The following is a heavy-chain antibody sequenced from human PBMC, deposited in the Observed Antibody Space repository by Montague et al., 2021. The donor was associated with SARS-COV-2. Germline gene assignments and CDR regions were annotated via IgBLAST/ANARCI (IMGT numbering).Heavy chain of an antibody. J-gene: IGHJ5*02. CDR3: ARQGSGSYYNWFDP. V-gene: IGHV4-39*01. CDR1: GGSISSSSYY. Sequence: SETLSLTCTVSGGSISSSSYYWGWIRQPPGKGLEWIGSIYYSGSTYYXXXLKSRVTISVDTSKNQFSLKLSSVTAADTAVYYCARQGSGSYYNWFDPWGQGTLVTVFS. D-gene: IGHD1-26*01. CDR2: IYYSGST.